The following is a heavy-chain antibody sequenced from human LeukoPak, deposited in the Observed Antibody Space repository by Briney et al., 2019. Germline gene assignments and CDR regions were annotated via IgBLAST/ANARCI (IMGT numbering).Heavy chain of an antibody. V-gene: IGHV1-2*02. Sequence: ASVKVSCKASGYTFTGYYMHWVRQAPGQGLEWMGWINPNSGGTNYAQKFQGRVTMTRDTSISTAYMELSRLRSGDTAVYFCARDSRSGYHTPGYWGQGTLVTVS. CDR1: GYTFTGYY. CDR3: ARDSRSGYHTPGY. D-gene: IGHD3-3*01. CDR2: INPNSGGT. J-gene: IGHJ4*02.